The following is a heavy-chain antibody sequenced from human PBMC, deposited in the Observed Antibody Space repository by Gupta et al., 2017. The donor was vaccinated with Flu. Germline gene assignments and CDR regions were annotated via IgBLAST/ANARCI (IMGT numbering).Heavy chain of an antibody. CDR3: TTAPSQRDYSYMDV. CDR2: LESKSDGGTT. D-gene: IGHD6-25*01. Sequence: AGMSWVRQAPGKGLEWVARLESKSDGGTTDYAAPVKDRFTISRDDSKNMLYLQMDSLKTEDTALYYCTTAPSQRDYSYMDVWGKGTTVTVSS. J-gene: IGHJ6*03. V-gene: IGHV3-15*04. CDR1: AG.